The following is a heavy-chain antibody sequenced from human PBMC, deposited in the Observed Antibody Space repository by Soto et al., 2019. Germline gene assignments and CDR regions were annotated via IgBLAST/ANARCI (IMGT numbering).Heavy chain of an antibody. J-gene: IGHJ5*02. Sequence: SETLSLTCTVSGGSISRYYWSWIRQSPGKGLEWIGYVFYSVSSNYNPSLKSRVTISVDTSKNQFSLKLRSVTAADTSVYYCARVSPGNWFEPWGQGTLVTGSS. CDR2: VFYSVSS. CDR3: ARVSPGNWFEP. CDR1: GGSISRYY. V-gene: IGHV4-59*01.